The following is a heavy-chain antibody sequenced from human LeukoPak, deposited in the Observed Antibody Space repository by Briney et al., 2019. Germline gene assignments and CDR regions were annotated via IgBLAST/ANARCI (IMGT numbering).Heavy chain of an antibody. D-gene: IGHD3-10*01. CDR2: ISGSGGST. V-gene: IGHV3-23*01. Sequence: GALRLSCAASGFTFSSYAMSWVRQAPGKGLEWVSAISGSGGSTYYADSVKGRFTISRDNSKNTLYLQMNSLRAEDTAVYYCAKAEGSGSYYNLSYYYYGMDVWGQGTTVTVSS. J-gene: IGHJ6*02. CDR1: GFTFSSYA. CDR3: AKAEGSGSYYNLSYYYYGMDV.